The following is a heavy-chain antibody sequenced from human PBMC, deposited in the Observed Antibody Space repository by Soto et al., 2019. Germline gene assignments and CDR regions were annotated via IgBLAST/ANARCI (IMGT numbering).Heavy chain of an antibody. J-gene: IGHJ4*02. CDR2: IWYDGSNK. CDR3: ARDWGGLGY. V-gene: IGHV3-33*01. Sequence: GGSLRLSCAASGFTFSSYGMHWVRQAPGKGLEWVAVIWYDGSNKYYVDSVKGRFTISRDNAKNSLYLEMNSLRVEDTAMYYCARDWGGLGYWGLGTLVTVSS. D-gene: IGHD3-10*01. CDR1: GFTFSSYG.